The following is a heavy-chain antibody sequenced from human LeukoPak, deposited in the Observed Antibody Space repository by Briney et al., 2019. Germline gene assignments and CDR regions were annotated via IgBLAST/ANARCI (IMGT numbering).Heavy chain of an antibody. J-gene: IGHJ4*02. CDR2: MSGSGAST. CDR1: GFTFSSYA. CDR3: VRDDDRPDNGLDY. V-gene: IGHV3-23*01. D-gene: IGHD3-22*01. Sequence: GGSLRLSCAASGFTFSSYAMSWVRQAPRKGLEWVSAMSGSGASTYYADSVKGRFTISRDNSKNTLYLQMNSPRAEDTAVYYCVRDDDRPDNGLDYWGQGTLVTVSS.